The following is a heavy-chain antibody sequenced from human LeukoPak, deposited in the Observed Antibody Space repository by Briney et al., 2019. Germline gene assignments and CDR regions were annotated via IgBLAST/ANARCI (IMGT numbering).Heavy chain of an antibody. V-gene: IGHV3-48*01. Sequence: GGSLRLSCAASGFTFTSYGMNWVRQAPGKGLEWVSYISSTSSTIYYADSVKGRFTISRDNAKNSLYLQMISLRAEDTAVYYCARAKKQLVFSGVWGYYYMDVWGKGTTVTVSS. J-gene: IGHJ6*03. CDR2: ISSTSSTI. D-gene: IGHD6-6*01. CDR3: ARAKKQLVFSGVWGYYYMDV. CDR1: GFTFTSYG.